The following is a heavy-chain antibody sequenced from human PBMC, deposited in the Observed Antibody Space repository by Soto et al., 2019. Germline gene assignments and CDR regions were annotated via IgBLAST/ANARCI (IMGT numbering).Heavy chain of an antibody. CDR3: ARGTHSGYDFNWFDP. V-gene: IGHV4-31*03. Sequence: PSETLSLTCTVSGGSISSGGYYCSWIRQHPGKGLEWIGYIYYSGSTYYNPSLKSRVTISVDTSKNQFSLKLSSVTAADTAVYYCARGTHSGYDFNWFDPWGQGTLVTVSS. CDR1: GGSISSGGYY. D-gene: IGHD5-12*01. CDR2: IYYSGST. J-gene: IGHJ5*02.